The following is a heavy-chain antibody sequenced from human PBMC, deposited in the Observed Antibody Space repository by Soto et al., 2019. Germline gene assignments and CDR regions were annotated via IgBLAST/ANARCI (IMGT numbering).Heavy chain of an antibody. CDR1: GFNFSSYN. Sequence: GVSLRLSCAASGFNFSSYNMHWVRQAPGKGLEWVALILHDGSNEYYADSVKGRFTISRDNSKNTLYLQMKSLRAEDTAVCYCAKSRDGYSFYFYYGMDVWGQGTTVTVSS. CDR2: ILHDGSNE. J-gene: IGHJ6*02. V-gene: IGHV3-30*18. D-gene: IGHD4-4*01. CDR3: AKSRDGYSFYFYYGMDV.